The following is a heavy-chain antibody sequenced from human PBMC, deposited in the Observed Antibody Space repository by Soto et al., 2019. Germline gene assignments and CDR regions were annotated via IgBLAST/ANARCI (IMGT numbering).Heavy chain of an antibody. J-gene: IGHJ3*01. CDR2: INPNAGST. CDR3: APFCSAGGCPPGPWN. Sequence: QVVQSGAEVRKPGASVKVSCKAFGYSFTTYYIHWFRQAPGQGLEGMARINPNAGSTNSAQKFQGGVTVTRDMSASRVYMELSSLRSHDTAGSYCAPFCSAGGCPPGPWNWGRGTMVTVSS. CDR1: GYSFTTYY. V-gene: IGHV1-46*03. D-gene: IGHD2-15*01.